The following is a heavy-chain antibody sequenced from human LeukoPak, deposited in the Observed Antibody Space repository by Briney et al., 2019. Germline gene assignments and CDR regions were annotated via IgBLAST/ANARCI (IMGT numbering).Heavy chain of an antibody. D-gene: IGHD4-17*01. CDR2: ITSSGTTT. V-gene: IGHV3-11*01. CDR3: ARDPDYGDPE. J-gene: IGHJ4*02. Sequence: PGGSPRLSCAASGFTFSDHYMSWFRLSPGKGLEWLSYITSSGTTTDYADSVKGRFTISRDNAKNSMYLQMNSLRPEDTAVYYCARDPDYGDPEWGQGTLVTVSS. CDR1: GFTFSDHY.